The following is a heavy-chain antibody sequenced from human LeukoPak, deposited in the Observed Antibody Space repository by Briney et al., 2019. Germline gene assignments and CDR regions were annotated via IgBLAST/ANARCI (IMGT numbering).Heavy chain of an antibody. CDR3: ARLRVSGSYLYYFDY. CDR1: NGSISSYH. J-gene: IGHJ4*02. D-gene: IGHD1-26*01. V-gene: IGHV4-4*09. Sequence: SETLSLTCTVSNGSISSYHWSWARQPPGKGLEWIGYILTSGTANYNPSLKSRLTISVDTSKNQFTLKLSSVTAADTAVYYCARLRVSGSYLYYFDYWGQGTLVTVSS. CDR2: ILTSGTA.